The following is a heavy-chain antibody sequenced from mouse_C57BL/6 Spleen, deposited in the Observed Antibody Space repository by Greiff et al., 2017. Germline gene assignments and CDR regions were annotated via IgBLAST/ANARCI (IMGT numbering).Heavy chain of an antibody. CDR1: GYTFTTYP. Sequence: QVQLQQSGAELVKPGASVKMSCKASGYTFTTYPIEWMKQNHGKSLEWIGNFHPYNDDTKYNEKFKGKATLTVEKSSITVYLELSRLTSDDSAVYYCARRGLYGSSYNWYFDVWGTGTTVTVSS. D-gene: IGHD1-1*01. CDR2: FHPYNDDT. CDR3: ARRGLYGSSYNWYFDV. V-gene: IGHV1-47*01. J-gene: IGHJ1*03.